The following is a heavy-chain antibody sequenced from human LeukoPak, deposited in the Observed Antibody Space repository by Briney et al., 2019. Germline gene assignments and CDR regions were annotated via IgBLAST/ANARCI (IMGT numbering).Heavy chain of an antibody. D-gene: IGHD3-22*01. CDR2: MNPSGST. CDR1: GGSFSGYY. CDR3: ARGRQDVTMIVVVMTAVSYYLDV. J-gene: IGHJ6*03. V-gene: IGHV4-34*01. Sequence: ASETLSLTCAVYGGSFSGYYWTWIRQTPGKGLEWIGEMNPSGSTNYNLSLKSRVTISVDTSKNQFSLKLSSVTAADTAVYYCARGRQDVTMIVVVMTAVSYYLDVWGKGTTVTVS.